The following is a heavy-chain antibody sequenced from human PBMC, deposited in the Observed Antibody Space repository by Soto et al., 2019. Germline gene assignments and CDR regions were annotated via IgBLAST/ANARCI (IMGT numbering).Heavy chain of an antibody. CDR1: GFTFDDYA. V-gene: IGHV3-9*01. CDR2: ISWNSGSI. CDR3: AKDSHYGDYVGLDY. D-gene: IGHD4-17*01. Sequence: DVQLVESGGGLVQPGRSLRLSCAASGFTFDDYAMHWVRQAPGKGLEWVSGISWNSGSIGYADSVKGRFTISRDNAKNSLYLQMNSLRAEDTALYYCAKDSHYGDYVGLDYWGQGTLVTVSS. J-gene: IGHJ4*02.